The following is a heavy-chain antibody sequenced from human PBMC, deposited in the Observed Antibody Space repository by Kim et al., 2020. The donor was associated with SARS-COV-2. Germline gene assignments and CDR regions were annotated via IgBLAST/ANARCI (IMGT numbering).Heavy chain of an antibody. CDR2: IKQDGSEK. Sequence: GGSLRLSCAASGFTFSSYWMSWVRQAPGKGLEWVANIKQDGSEKYYVDSVKGRFTISRDNAKNSLYLQMNSLRAEDTAVYYCAPGPYYYDSSGYYYFPLDYWGQGTLVTVSS. CDR3: APGPYYYDSSGYYYFPLDY. J-gene: IGHJ4*02. V-gene: IGHV3-7*01. CDR1: GFTFSSYW. D-gene: IGHD3-22*01.